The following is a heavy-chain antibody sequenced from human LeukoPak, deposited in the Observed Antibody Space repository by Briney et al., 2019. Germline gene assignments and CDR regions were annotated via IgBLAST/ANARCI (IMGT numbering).Heavy chain of an antibody. Sequence: GRSLRLSCAASGFTFSSYGMHWVRQAPGKGLEWVAFIRYDGSDKYYADSVKGRFTISRDKSKSTLYLYMNSLRAEDTAVYYCARNRQMVGSGYYGMDVWGQGTTVTVSS. CDR3: ARNRQMVGSGYYGMDV. CDR1: GFTFSSYG. V-gene: IGHV3-30*19. D-gene: IGHD3-10*01. CDR2: IRYDGSDK. J-gene: IGHJ6*02.